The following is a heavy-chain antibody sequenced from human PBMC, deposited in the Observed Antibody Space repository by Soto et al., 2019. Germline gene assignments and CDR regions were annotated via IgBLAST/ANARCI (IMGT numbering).Heavy chain of an antibody. CDR3: ATRYYYGSFDV. J-gene: IGHJ6*02. D-gene: IGHD3-10*01. V-gene: IGHV3-30*03. CDR1: GITFRDYG. CDR2: ISHDGSNE. Sequence: GGSLRLSCVPSGITFRDYGIHWVRQAPGKGLDWVAVISHDGSNELYADSVRGRFTISRDNSRNTVYLQMNSLRSEDTAVYYCATRYYYGSFDVWGQGTTVTVSS.